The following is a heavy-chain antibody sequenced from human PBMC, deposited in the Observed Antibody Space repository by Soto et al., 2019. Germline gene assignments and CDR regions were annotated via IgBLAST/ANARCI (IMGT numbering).Heavy chain of an antibody. Sequence: GGSLRLSCAASGFTFSSYSMNWVRQAPGKGLEWVSSISSSSSYIYYADSVKGRFTISRDNAKNSLYLQMNSLRAEDTAVYYCARGLSGGYYMGVDYWGQGTLVTVSS. CDR2: ISSSSSYI. J-gene: IGHJ4*02. CDR3: ARGLSGGYYMGVDY. V-gene: IGHV3-21*01. CDR1: GFTFSSYS. D-gene: IGHD3-3*01.